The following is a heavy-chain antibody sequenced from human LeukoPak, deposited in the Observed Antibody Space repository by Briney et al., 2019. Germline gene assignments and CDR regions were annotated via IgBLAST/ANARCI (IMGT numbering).Heavy chain of an antibody. CDR3: ARDGKPYSSGWYVYYYGMDV. J-gene: IGHJ6*04. V-gene: IGHV3-21*01. Sequence: GGSLRLSCAASGFTFSSYSMNWVRQAPGKGLEWVSSISSSSSYIYYADSVKGRFTISRDNAKNSLYLQMNSLRAEDAAVYYCARDGKPYSSGWYVYYYGMDVWGKGTTVTVSS. CDR1: GFTFSSYS. CDR2: ISSSSSYI. D-gene: IGHD6-19*01.